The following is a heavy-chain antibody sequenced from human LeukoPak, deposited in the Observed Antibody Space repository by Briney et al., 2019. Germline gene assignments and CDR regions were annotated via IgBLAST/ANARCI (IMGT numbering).Heavy chain of an antibody. J-gene: IGHJ4*02. V-gene: IGHV3-30*02. CDR1: GFTFSSYG. CDR3: AKDGRPKRGCSSTSCLNYLDY. Sequence: GGSLRLSCAASGFTFSSYGTHWVRQAPGKGLEWVAFIRYDGSNKYYADSVKGRFTISRDNSKNTLYLQMNSLRAEDTAVYYCAKDGRPKRGCSSTSCLNYLDYWGQGTLVTVSS. CDR2: IRYDGSNK. D-gene: IGHD2-2*01.